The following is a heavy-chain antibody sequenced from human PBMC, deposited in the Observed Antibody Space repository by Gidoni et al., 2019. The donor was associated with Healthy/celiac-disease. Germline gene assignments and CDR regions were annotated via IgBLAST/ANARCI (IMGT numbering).Heavy chain of an antibody. J-gene: IGHJ4*02. CDR1: GRTFSSYA. V-gene: IGHV1-69*01. D-gene: IGHD6-19*01. Sequence: QVQLVQSGAAVKKPGSSVKVSCKASGRTFSSYATSRVRQAPGQGLGWMGGMIPIIGTANYAPKFQGRVTITADESTSTAYMELSSLRSEDTAVYYCARVDSSGWYEDYWGQGTLVTVSS. CDR3: ARVDSSGWYEDY. CDR2: MIPIIGTA.